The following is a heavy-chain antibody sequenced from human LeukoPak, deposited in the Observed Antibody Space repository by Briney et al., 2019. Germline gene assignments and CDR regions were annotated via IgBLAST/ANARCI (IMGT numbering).Heavy chain of an antibody. CDR1: GFTFSSSA. J-gene: IGHJ4*02. V-gene: IGHV3-30*01. Sequence: GGSLRLSCAASGFTFSSSAMHWVRQAPGKGLEWVAVISYDGSNKYYADSVKGRFTISRDNSKNTLYLQANSLRAEDTAVYYCAKDWDDYGGNSYTFDYWGQGTLVTVSS. CDR3: AKDWDDYGGNSYTFDY. D-gene: IGHD4-23*01. CDR2: ISYDGSNK.